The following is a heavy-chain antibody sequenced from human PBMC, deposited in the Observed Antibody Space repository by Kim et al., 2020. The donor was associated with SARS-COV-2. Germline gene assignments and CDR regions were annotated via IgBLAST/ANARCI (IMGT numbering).Heavy chain of an antibody. J-gene: IGHJ6*02. Sequence: GRFTISRDNAKNSLYLQMNSLRAEDTALYYCAKALGIAAAGLYYYYGMDVWGQGTTVTVSS. V-gene: IGHV3-9*01. CDR3: AKALGIAAAGLYYYYGMDV. D-gene: IGHD6-13*01.